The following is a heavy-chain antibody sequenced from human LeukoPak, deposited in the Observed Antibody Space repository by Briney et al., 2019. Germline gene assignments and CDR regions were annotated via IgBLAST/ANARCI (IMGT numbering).Heavy chain of an antibody. CDR3: AREGDVVDTIGSFDY. CDR1: GFTFSRYW. V-gene: IGHV3-74*01. J-gene: IGHJ4*02. Sequence: GGSLRLSCEASGFTFSRYWMHWVRQAPGKGLVWVSHVNNDGSGTNYADSVKGRFNISRDNAKNTLYLQMSSLRAEDTAVYYCAREGDVVDTIGSFDYWGQGTLVTVSS. CDR2: VNNDGSGT. D-gene: IGHD5-12*01.